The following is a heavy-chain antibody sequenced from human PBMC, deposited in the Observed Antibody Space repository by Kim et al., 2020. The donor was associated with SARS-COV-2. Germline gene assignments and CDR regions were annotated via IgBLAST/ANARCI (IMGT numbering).Heavy chain of an antibody. CDR1: GFTFSRHS. Sequence: GGSLRLSCADSGFTFSRHSMHWVRQAPGKGLEWVALISHDGTFIQYADSVKGRFTISRDNSKNTLYLQMNSLNTGHTAVYYCARDRIGGHGAFDVWCQGRLGIVSS. CDR3: ARDRIGGHGAFDV. J-gene: IGHJ3*01. V-gene: IGHV3-30*04. CDR2: ISHDGTFI.